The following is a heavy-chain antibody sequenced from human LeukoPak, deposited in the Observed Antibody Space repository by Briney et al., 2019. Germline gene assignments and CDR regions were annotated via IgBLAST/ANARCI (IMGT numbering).Heavy chain of an antibody. D-gene: IGHD6-25*01. CDR2: ISSSSSYI. CDR3: ARGPGIAAYYFDY. CDR1: GFTFSSYS. J-gene: IGHJ4*02. Sequence: TGGSLRLSCAASGFTFSSYSMNWVRQAPGKGLEWVSSISSSSSYIYYADSVKGRFTISRDNAKNSLYLQMNSLRAEDTAVYYCARGPGIAAYYFDYWGQGTLVTVSS. V-gene: IGHV3-21*01.